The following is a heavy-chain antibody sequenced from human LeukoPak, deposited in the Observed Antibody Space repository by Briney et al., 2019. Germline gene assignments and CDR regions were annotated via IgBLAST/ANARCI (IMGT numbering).Heavy chain of an antibody. D-gene: IGHD3-10*01. V-gene: IGHV1-58*01. CDR2: IVVGSGNT. Sequence: ASVKVSCKASGFTFTSSAVQWVRQARGQRLEWIGWIVVGSGNTNYAQKFQERVTITRDMSTSTAYMELSSLRSEDTAVYYCAREKISMVRGLRDWYFDLWGRGTLVSVSS. CDR1: GFTFTSSA. CDR3: AREKISMVRGLRDWYFDL. J-gene: IGHJ2*01.